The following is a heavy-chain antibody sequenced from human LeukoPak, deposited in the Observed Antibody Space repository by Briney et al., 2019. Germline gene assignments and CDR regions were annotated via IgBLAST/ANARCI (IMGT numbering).Heavy chain of an antibody. Sequence: ASVTVSCKASVGTFSSYANSWVRQAPGQGLEWMGRIIPILGIANYAQKFQGRVTIIADKSTSTAYMELSSLIYEDTAVYYCARVGEDCSGGSCYVLFDYWGQGTLVTVSS. CDR1: VGTFSSYA. V-gene: IGHV1-69*04. D-gene: IGHD2-15*01. CDR3: ARVGEDCSGGSCYVLFDY. CDR2: IIPILGIA. J-gene: IGHJ4*02.